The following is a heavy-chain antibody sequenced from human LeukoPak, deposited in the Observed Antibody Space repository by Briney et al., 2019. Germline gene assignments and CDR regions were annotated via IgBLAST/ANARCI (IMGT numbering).Heavy chain of an antibody. D-gene: IGHD2-2*02. J-gene: IGHJ6*02. CDR3: MRGAYP. CDR1: GYTLTELS. CDR2: MNPNTGNT. V-gene: IGHV1-8*01. Sequence: ASVTVSCKVSGYTLTELSMHWVRQATGQGLEWMGWMNPNTGNTGYAQKFQGRVTMTRSTSISTAYMELSSLRSEDTAVYYCMRGAYPWGQGTTVTVSS.